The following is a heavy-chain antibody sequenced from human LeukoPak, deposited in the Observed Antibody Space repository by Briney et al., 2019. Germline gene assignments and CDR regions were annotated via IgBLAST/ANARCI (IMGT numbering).Heavy chain of an antibody. D-gene: IGHD4-17*01. V-gene: IGHV3-7*01. J-gene: IGHJ4*02. CDR3: ARDGDFYFDY. CDR2: IRQDGSAK. CDR1: GFTFTSYW. Sequence: GGSLRLSCAASGFTFTSYWMTWVRQAPGKGLEWVANIRQDGSAKSYVDSVKGRFTVSRDNAQNSLYLQMNSLRAEDTAVYYCARDGDFYFDYWGQGSLVTVSS.